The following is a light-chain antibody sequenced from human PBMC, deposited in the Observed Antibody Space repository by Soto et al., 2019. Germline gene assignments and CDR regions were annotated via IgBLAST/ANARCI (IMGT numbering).Light chain of an antibody. CDR2: GAS. Sequence: EIVLTQSPGTLSLSPGERATLSCRASQSVSSSYLAWYQQKPGQAPRLLIYGASSRATGLPDGFSGSGSGTDFTLTISRLEPEDFAVYYCQQYVSSPVTFGQGTKLEIK. V-gene: IGKV3-20*01. CDR3: QQYVSSPVT. CDR1: QSVSSSY. J-gene: IGKJ2*01.